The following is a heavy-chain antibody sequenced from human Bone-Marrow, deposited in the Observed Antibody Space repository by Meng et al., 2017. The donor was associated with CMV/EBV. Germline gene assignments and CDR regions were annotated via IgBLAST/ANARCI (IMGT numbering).Heavy chain of an antibody. CDR3: AREIRQQLDY. CDR2: ISSSSSYI. J-gene: IGHJ4*02. CDR1: GFTFSSYS. V-gene: IGHV3-21*01. Sequence: WGSLSLSCAASGFTFSSYSMNWVRQAPGKGLEWVSSISSSSSYIYYADSVKGRFTISRDNAKNSLYLQMNSLRAEDTAVYYCAREIRQQLDYWGQGKLVTVYS. D-gene: IGHD6-13*01.